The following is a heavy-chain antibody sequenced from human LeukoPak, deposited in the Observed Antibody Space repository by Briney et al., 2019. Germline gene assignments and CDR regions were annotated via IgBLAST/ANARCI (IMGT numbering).Heavy chain of an antibody. D-gene: IGHD2-2*01. CDR3: AKGRMPFDY. CDR2: ISGSAGSI. V-gene: IGHV3-23*01. Sequence: PGGSLRLSCAASGFTFSSYDMSWVRRAPGKGLEWVSSISGSAGSIYYADSVKGRFTISRDNSNNMLYLKMNSLRAEDTAVYYCAKGRMPFDYWGQGTLVTVSS. CDR1: GFTFSSYD. J-gene: IGHJ4*02.